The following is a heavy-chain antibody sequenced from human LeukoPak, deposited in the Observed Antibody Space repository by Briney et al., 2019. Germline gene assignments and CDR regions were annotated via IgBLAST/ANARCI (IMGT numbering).Heavy chain of an antibody. Sequence: GGSLRLSCAASGFTVSRNYMSWVRQAPGKGLEWVSVIYSGGSTYYADSVKGRFTISRDNSKNTLYLQMNSLRAEDTAVYYCAREIPHYCSGGSCYSGFGDYWGQGTLVTVSS. CDR1: GFTVSRNY. V-gene: IGHV3-53*01. D-gene: IGHD2-15*01. CDR2: IYSGGST. J-gene: IGHJ4*02. CDR3: AREIPHYCSGGSCYSGFGDY.